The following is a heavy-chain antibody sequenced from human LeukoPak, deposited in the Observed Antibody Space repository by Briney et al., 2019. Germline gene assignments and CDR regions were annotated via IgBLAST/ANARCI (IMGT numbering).Heavy chain of an antibody. CDR2: ISWNSGSI. CDR3: AKDIGTYYYGMDV. CDR1: GFTFDDYA. J-gene: IGHJ6*02. V-gene: IGHV3-9*01. Sequence: GGSLRLSCAASGFTFDDYAMPWVRQAPGKGLEWVSGISWNSGSIGYADSVKGRFTISRDNAKNSLYLQMNSLRAEDTALYYCAKDIGTYYYGMDVWGQGTTVTVSS.